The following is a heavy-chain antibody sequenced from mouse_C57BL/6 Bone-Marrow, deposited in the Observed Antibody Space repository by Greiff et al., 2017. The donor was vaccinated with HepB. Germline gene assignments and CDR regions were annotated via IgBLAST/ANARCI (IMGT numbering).Heavy chain of an antibody. CDR1: GFTFSSYA. CDR3: AREYFDV. V-gene: IGHV5-4*01. J-gene: IGHJ1*03. Sequence: EVQRVESGGGLVKPGGSLKLSCAASGFTFSSYAMYWVRQTPEKRLEWVGTISDGGSYTYYPDNVKGRFTISRDNAKNNLYLQMSHLKSEDTAMYYCAREYFDVWGTGTTVTVSS. CDR2: ISDGGSYT.